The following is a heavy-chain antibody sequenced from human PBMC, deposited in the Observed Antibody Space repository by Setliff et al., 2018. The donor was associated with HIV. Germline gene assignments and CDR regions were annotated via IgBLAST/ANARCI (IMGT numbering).Heavy chain of an antibody. CDR1: GASITSHY. CDR2: IYSTGST. J-gene: IGHJ4*02. D-gene: IGHD4-17*01. V-gene: IGHV4-59*11. CDR3: AKGAGFYGDYTFDY. Sequence: PSETLSLTCTVSGASITSHYWSWIRQSPGRELEWIGYIYSTGSTNYNPSPQSRVSISMDASKNKFSLKVTSVTPADTAVYYCAKGAGFYGDYTFDYWGQGNLVTVSS.